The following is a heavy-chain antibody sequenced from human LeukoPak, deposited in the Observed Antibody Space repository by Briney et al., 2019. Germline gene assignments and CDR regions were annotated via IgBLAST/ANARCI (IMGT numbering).Heavy chain of an antibody. V-gene: IGHV1-18*01. CDR3: ARERGPFDY. CDR2: ISAYNGNT. CDR1: GFTFSSYA. J-gene: IGHJ4*02. Sequence: PGGSLRLSCAASGFTFSSYAMSWVRQAPGKGLEWMGWISAYNGNTNYAQKLQGRVTMTTDTSTSTAYMELRSLRSDDTAVYYCARERGPFDYWGQGTLVTVSS.